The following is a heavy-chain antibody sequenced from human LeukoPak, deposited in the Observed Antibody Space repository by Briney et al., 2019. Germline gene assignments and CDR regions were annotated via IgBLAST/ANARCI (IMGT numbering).Heavy chain of an antibody. Sequence: PGGSLRLSCAASGFTFSSYWMHWVRQAPGKGLVWVSRINTDGSSTSYADSVKGRFTISRDNAKNTLHLQMNSLRAEDTAVYYCARELTMVRGVDYWGQGTLVTVSS. CDR1: GFTFSSYW. CDR3: ARELTMVRGVDY. J-gene: IGHJ4*02. V-gene: IGHV3-74*01. D-gene: IGHD3-10*01. CDR2: INTDGSST.